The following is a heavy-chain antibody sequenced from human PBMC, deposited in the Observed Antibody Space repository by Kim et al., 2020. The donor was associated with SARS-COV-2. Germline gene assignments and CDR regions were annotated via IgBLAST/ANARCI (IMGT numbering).Heavy chain of an antibody. Sequence: SETLSLTCTVSGGSISSSSYYWGWIRQPPGKGLEWIGSIYYSGSTYYNPSLKSRVTISVDTSKNQFSLKLSSVTAADTAVYYCAGIDRIAVAGTPWFDPWGQGTLVTVSS. CDR1: GGSISSSSYY. J-gene: IGHJ5*02. V-gene: IGHV4-39*01. CDR3: AGIDRIAVAGTPWFDP. CDR2: IYYSGST. D-gene: IGHD6-19*01.